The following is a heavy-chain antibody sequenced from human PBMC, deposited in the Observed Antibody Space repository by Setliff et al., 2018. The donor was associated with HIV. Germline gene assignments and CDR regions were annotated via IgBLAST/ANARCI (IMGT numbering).Heavy chain of an antibody. CDR3: AREGPCYYGMDV. D-gene: IGHD3-10*01. CDR1: GVSLSNTDFY. J-gene: IGHJ6*02. Sequence: PSETLSLTCAVSGVSLSNTDFYWTWVRQGPGVGLEWIGFIDYSGTTHYNPSLXXXVTISNDMYNNRFSLHLTSVTAADTALYFCAREGPCYYGMDVWGQGTTVTVSS. V-gene: IGHV4-30-4*08. CDR2: IDYSGTT.